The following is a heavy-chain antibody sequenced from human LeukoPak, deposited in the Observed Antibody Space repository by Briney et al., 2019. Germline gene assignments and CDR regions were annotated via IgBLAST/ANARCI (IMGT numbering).Heavy chain of an antibody. CDR2: MNPNSGNT. Sequence: ASVKVSCRASGYTFTSYDINWVRQATGQGLEWMGWMNPNSGNTGYAQKFQGRVTITRNTSISTAYMELSSLRPEDTAVYYCARLYSSSSYGDYWGRGTLVTVSS. CDR3: ARLYSSSSYGDY. J-gene: IGHJ4*02. CDR1: GYTFTSYD. D-gene: IGHD6-6*01. V-gene: IGHV1-8*03.